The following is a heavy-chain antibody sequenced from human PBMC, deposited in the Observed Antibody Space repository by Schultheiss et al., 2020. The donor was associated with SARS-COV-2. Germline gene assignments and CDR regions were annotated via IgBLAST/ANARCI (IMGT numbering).Heavy chain of an antibody. Sequence: GGSLRLSCAASGFTFSSYAMHWVRQAPGKGLEWVAVISYDGSNKYYADSVKGRFTISRDNAKNSLYLQMNSLRAEDTAVYYCARERGWDLYYFDYWGQGTLVTVSS. CDR1: GFTFSSYA. V-gene: IGHV3-30*04. CDR3: ARERGWDLYYFDY. D-gene: IGHD6-19*01. CDR2: ISYDGSNK. J-gene: IGHJ4*02.